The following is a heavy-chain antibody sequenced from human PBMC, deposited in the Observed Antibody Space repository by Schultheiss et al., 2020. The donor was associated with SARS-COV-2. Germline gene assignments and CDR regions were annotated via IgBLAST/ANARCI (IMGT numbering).Heavy chain of an antibody. CDR3: ARGPILTYSSSWFGSTLNWFDP. Sequence: SETLSLTCAVYGGSFSGYYWSWIRQPPGKGLEWIGEINHSGSTNYNPSLKSRVTISVDTSKNQFSLKLSSVTAADTAVYYCARGPILTYSSSWFGSTLNWFDPWGQGTLVTVSS. CDR2: INHSGST. D-gene: IGHD6-13*01. CDR1: GGSFSGYY. V-gene: IGHV4-34*01. J-gene: IGHJ5*02.